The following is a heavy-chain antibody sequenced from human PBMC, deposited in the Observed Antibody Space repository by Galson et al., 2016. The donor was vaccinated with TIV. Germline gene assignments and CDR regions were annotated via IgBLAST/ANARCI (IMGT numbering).Heavy chain of an antibody. CDR2: IIPILGVS. D-gene: IGHD2-15*01. CDR1: GGSFSSHS. Sequence: SVKVSCKASGGSFSSHSINWVRQAPGQGLEWMGRIIPILGVSNYAQKFQGRVKITADTSTSTAYMALSRLNSEDTATYFCAREKEIVVVGSTTTYYNYNMDVWGQGTTVTVSS. J-gene: IGHJ6*03. V-gene: IGHV1-69*04. CDR3: AREKEIVVVGSTTTYYNYNMDV.